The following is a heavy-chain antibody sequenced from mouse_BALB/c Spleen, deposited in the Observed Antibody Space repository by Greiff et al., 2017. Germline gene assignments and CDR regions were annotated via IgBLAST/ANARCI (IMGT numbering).Heavy chain of an antibody. J-gene: IGHJ4*01. V-gene: IGHV1S56*01. CDR2: IYPGNVNT. CDR1: GYTFTSYY. Sequence: QVQLQQSGPELVKPGASVRISCKASGYTFTSYYIHWVKQRPGQGLEWIGWIYPGNVNTKYNEKFKGKATLTADKSSSTAYMQLSSLTSEDSAVYFCARGDLYYAMDYWGQGTSVTVSS. CDR3: ARGDLYYAMDY.